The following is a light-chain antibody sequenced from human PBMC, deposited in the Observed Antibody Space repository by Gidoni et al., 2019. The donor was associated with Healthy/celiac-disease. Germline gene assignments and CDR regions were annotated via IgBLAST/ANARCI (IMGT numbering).Light chain of an antibody. CDR1: SSDVGVYKY. CDR3: SSYAGSNNWV. Sequence: QSALTQPPSASGSPGQSVAISCTGTSSDVGVYKYVSWYQQHPGQAPQLMIYEVSNRPSGVPDRFSGSKSANTASLTVSGLQAEDEADYYCSSYAGSNNWVFGGGTKLTVL. CDR2: EVS. V-gene: IGLV2-8*01. J-gene: IGLJ3*02.